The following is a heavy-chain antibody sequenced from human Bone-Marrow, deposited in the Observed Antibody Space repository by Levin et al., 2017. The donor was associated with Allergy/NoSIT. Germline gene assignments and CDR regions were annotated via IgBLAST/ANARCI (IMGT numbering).Heavy chain of an antibody. CDR1: EFTFRDYA. D-gene: IGHD3-3*01. CDR3: ARGGFKLFGERDAPGS. CDR2: ISSDGTNK. J-gene: IGHJ5*01. V-gene: IGHV3-30*04. Sequence: GGSLRLSCGVSEFTFRDYAMHWVRQAPGKGLEWVAVISSDGTNKYYGDSVKGRFTISRDNSKSTVSLQMNSLKVEDTGLYYCARGGFKLFGERDAPGSWGRGTLVIVSS.